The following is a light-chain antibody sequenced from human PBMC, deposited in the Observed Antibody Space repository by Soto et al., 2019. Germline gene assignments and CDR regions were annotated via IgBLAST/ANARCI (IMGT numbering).Light chain of an antibody. J-gene: IGLJ1*01. V-gene: IGLV2-23*02. CDR3: CSYAGSSTARLYV. Sequence: QSALTQPASVSGSPGQSSTISCTGTSSDVGSYNLVSWYQQHPGKAPKLMIYEVSKRPSGVSNRFSGSKSGNTASLTISGLQAEDEADYYCCSYAGSSTARLYVFGTGTKVTVL. CDR2: EVS. CDR1: SSDVGSYNL.